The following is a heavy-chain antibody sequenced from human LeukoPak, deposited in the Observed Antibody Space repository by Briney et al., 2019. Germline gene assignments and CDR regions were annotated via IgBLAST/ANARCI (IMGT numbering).Heavy chain of an antibody. D-gene: IGHD5-18*01. Sequence: SETLSLTCAVYGGSFSGYYWSWIRQPPGKGQEWIGEINHSGSTDYNPSLKSRVTISVDTSKNQFSLKLSSVPAADTAVYYCARGRSYGYSFDYWGQGTLVTVSS. CDR1: GGSFSGYY. CDR3: ARGRSYGYSFDY. CDR2: INHSGST. V-gene: IGHV4-34*01. J-gene: IGHJ4*02.